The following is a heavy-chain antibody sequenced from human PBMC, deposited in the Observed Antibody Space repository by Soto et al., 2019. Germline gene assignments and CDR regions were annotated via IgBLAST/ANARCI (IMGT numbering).Heavy chain of an antibody. V-gene: IGHV3-23*01. CDR3: AKGSAAVRPYSFDY. J-gene: IGHJ4*02. CDR1: GFTFSSYA. D-gene: IGHD6-6*01. CDR2: ITGRGDDT. Sequence: PGGSLRLSCAASGFTFSSYAMGWVRQAPGEGLEWFSAITGRGDDTYNSDSVQGRFTISRDNSKNTLYLQMDSLRAEDTAVYFCAKGSAAVRPYSFDYWGQGIPVTVS.